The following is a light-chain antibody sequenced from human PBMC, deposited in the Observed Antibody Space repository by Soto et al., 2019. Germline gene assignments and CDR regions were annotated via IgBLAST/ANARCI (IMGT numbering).Light chain of an antibody. Sequence: IVMTQSPATLSVSPGERVTLSCRASQSVSNNLAWYQQKPGQAPRLLTYAASTRATGLPARFSGSGSGTQFTLTISSLQSEDFAVYYCQQYNNWPPLTFGGGTKVEIK. CDR2: AAS. V-gene: IGKV3-15*01. CDR1: QSVSNN. CDR3: QQYNNWPPLT. J-gene: IGKJ4*01.